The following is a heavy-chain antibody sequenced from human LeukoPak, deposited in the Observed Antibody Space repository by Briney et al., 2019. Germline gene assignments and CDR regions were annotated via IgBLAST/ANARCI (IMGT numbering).Heavy chain of an antibody. CDR1: GFTFSRFW. J-gene: IGHJ4*02. V-gene: IGHV3-7*04. Sequence: VQPGGSLRLSCAASGFTFSRFWMDWVRQAPGKGLEWVANIKPDGSEKNYGDSVRGRFTISRDNARNSLYLQMNSLRAEDTAVYYCARENYFDYWGQGTLVTVSS. CDR2: IKPDGSEK. CDR3: ARENYFDY.